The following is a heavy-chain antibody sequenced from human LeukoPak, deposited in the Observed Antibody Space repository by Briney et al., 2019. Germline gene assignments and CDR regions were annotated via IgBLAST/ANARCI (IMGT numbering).Heavy chain of an antibody. Sequence: PSETLSLTCTVSGGSISSSSYYWGWIRQPPGKGLGWIGSIYYSGSTYYNPSLKSRVTISVDTSDNQFSLKLSSVTAADTAVYYCAGGIVGVTTDDRSFDYWGQGTLVTVSA. CDR2: IYYSGST. CDR3: AGGIVGVTTDDRSFDY. D-gene: IGHD1-26*01. CDR1: GGSISSSSYY. J-gene: IGHJ4*02. V-gene: IGHV4-39*01.